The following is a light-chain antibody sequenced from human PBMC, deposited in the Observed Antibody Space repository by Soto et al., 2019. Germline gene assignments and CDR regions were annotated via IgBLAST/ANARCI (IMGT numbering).Light chain of an antibody. Sequence: QSVLTQPPSASGTPGQRITISCSGSSSNIRGSDVYWYQQLPGTAPKLLIRKNNQRPSGVPDRFSGSKSGTSASLAISGLRSEDEADYYCSSFKGTNSFVFGTGTKLTVL. CDR2: KNN. CDR1: SSNIRGSD. CDR3: SSFKGTNSFV. V-gene: IGLV1-47*01. J-gene: IGLJ1*01.